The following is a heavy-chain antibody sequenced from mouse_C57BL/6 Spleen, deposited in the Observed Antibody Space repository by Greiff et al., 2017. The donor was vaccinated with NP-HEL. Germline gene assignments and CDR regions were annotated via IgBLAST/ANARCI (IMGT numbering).Heavy chain of an antibody. J-gene: IGHJ3*01. CDR2: IRNKANGYTT. CDR3: ASYGGSAWFAY. V-gene: IGHV7-3*01. Sequence: EVKLVESGGGLVQPGGSLSLSCAASGFTFTDYYMSWVRQPPGKALEWLGFIRNKANGYTTEYSASVKGRFTISRDNSQSILYLQMNALRAEDSATYYCASYGGSAWFAYWGQGTLVTVSA. CDR1: GFTFTDYY.